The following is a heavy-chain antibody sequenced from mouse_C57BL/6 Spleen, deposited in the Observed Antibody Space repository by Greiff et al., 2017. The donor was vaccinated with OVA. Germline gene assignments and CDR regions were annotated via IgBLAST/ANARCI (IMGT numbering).Heavy chain of an antibody. D-gene: IGHD1-1*01. Sequence: QVQLQQPGAELVKPGASVKLSCTASGYTFTSYWMHWVKQRPGRGLEWIGWIDPNSGGTKYTEKFKSQATLSVDKPSSTAYLQISSLTSEDSAVYYCAKRPGSSYWYFDVWGTGTTVTVSS. J-gene: IGHJ1*03. CDR1: GYTFTSYW. CDR3: AKRPGSSYWYFDV. CDR2: IDPNSGGT. V-gene: IGHV1-72*01.